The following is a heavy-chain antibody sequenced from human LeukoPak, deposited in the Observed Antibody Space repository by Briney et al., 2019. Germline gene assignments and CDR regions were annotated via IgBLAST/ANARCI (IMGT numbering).Heavy chain of an antibody. CDR1: GYTFTGYY. J-gene: IGHJ4*02. CDR2: INPNSGGT. Sequence: ASVKVSCKASGYTFTGYYMHWVRQAPGQGLEWMGWINPNSGGTNYAQKFQGRVTMTRGTSISTAYMELSRLRSDDTAVYYCARARLDCSGGSCYLRYWGQGTLVTVSS. V-gene: IGHV1-2*02. CDR3: ARARLDCSGGSCYLRY. D-gene: IGHD2-15*01.